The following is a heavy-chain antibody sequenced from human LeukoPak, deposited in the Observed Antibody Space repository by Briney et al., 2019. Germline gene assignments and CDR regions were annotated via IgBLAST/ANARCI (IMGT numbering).Heavy chain of an antibody. CDR2: ISFDGSNQ. CDR1: GFTFSSFG. CDR3: ARDGSYPPYYFDY. J-gene: IGHJ4*02. D-gene: IGHD1-26*01. V-gene: IGHV3-30*03. Sequence: PGGSLRLSCAASGFTFSSFGMHWVRQAPGQGLEWVAVISFDGSNQYYADSVKGRFTISRDNAKNSLYLQMNSLRDEDTAVYYCARDGSYPPYYFDYWGQGTLVTVSS.